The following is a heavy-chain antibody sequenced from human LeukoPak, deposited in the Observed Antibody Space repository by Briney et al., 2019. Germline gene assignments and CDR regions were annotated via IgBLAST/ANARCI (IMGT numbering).Heavy chain of an antibody. V-gene: IGHV3-7*01. Sequence: PGGSLRLSCAASGFTFSSYWMSWVRQAPGKGLEWVANIKQDGSEKYYVDSVKGRFTISRDNAKNSLYLQMNSLRAEDTAVCYCARANSSWYRTKTTLIDYWGQGTLVTVSS. CDR2: IKQDGSEK. J-gene: IGHJ4*02. CDR1: GFTFSSYW. CDR3: ARANSSWYRTKTTLIDY. D-gene: IGHD6-13*01.